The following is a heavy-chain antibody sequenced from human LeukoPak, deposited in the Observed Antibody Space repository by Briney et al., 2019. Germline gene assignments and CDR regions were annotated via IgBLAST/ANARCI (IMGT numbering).Heavy chain of an antibody. V-gene: IGHV1-18*01. J-gene: IGHJ6*02. CDR3: ARSGSIGPYGYYYFYNMDV. CDR2: ISAYNGNT. Sequence: ASVKPSCMASGYTFTSYGISWVRQAPGQGLERMGWISAYNGNTNYAQSLQGRVTMTTDTSTNTAYMELRSLRSDDTAVYYCARSGSIGPYGYYYFYNMDVWGQGTTVTVSS. CDR1: GYTFTSYG. D-gene: IGHD3-10*01.